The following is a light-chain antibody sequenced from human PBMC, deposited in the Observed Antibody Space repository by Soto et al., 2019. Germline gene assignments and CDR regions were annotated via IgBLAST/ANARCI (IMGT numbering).Light chain of an antibody. V-gene: IGLV2-14*01. Sequence: QSALTQPASVSGSPGQSITISCTGTSSDVGGYNYVSWYQQHPGKAPKLMIYEVSNRPSGVSNRFSGSKSGNTASLTISGLQDEDAADYYCSSYTSSSTWVFGGGTKLTVL. CDR3: SSYTSSSTWV. CDR1: SSDVGGYNY. CDR2: EVS. J-gene: IGLJ3*02.